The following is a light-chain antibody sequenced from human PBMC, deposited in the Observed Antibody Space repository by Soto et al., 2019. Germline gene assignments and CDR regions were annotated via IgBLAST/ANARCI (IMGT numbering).Light chain of an antibody. V-gene: IGLV2-14*01. CDR2: DVN. CDR3: SSYTSSSTLV. Sequence: QSALTQPASVSGSPGQSITISCTGTSSDVGGYNFVSWYQQHPGKAPKLMIYDVNRRPSGVSNRFSGSKSGNTASLTISGLQAEDEAGYCCSSYTSSSTLVFGGGTKVTVL. CDR1: SSDVGGYNF. J-gene: IGLJ2*01.